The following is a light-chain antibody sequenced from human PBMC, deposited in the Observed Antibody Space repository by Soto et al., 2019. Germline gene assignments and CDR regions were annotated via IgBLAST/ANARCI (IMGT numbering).Light chain of an antibody. Sequence: DIQMTQSPSTLSASVGDRVTISCRASQTISSWLAWYQQKPGKAPKLLIYDASSLESGVPSRLRGIGSGPEFTLTISSLQPDDFATYYCQQYNSYPWTVGQGTKVEIK. J-gene: IGKJ1*01. V-gene: IGKV1-5*01. CDR3: QQYNSYPWT. CDR1: QTISSW. CDR2: DAS.